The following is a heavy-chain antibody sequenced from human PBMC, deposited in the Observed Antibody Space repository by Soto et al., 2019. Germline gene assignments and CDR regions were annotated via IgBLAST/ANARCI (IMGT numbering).Heavy chain of an antibody. CDR3: ARRGSGSYYDY. V-gene: IGHV3-23*04. CDR2: ISGSGDST. CDR1: GFTFSSYA. Sequence: EVQLVESGGGLVQPGGSLRLSCAASGFTFSSYAMRWVRQAPVKGLEWVSAISGSGDSTYYADSVQGRFTISRDNSKNTLYLQMNSLGAEVPAVDYCARRGSGSYYDYWGQGTLVTVSS. J-gene: IGHJ4*02. D-gene: IGHD1-26*01.